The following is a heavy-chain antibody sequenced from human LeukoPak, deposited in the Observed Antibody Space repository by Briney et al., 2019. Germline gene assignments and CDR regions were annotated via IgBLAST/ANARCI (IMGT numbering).Heavy chain of an antibody. Sequence: SETLSLTCAVYGGSFSSYYWGWIRQSPGKGLEWIGNIYHSGGTYYNPSLKSRVTISVDTSKNQFSLKLSSVTAADTAVYYCASHRSYGSGSYYFGYWGQGALVTVSS. J-gene: IGHJ4*02. V-gene: IGHV4-34*01. D-gene: IGHD3-10*01. CDR1: GGSFSSYY. CDR3: ASHRSYGSGSYYFGY. CDR2: IYHSGGT.